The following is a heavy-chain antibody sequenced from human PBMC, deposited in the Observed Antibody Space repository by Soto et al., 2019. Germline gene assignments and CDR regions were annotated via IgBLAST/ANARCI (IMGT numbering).Heavy chain of an antibody. D-gene: IGHD1-7*01. CDR2: IYHSGST. V-gene: IGHV4-61*01. Sequence: SETLSLTPTVSGGSVRDGSYYWAWLRQPPGKGLEWIGHIYHSGSTIYNPSLKSRVTISIDTSKSQFSLNLNSMTAADTAVYYCAGYNWNYYFDPWGQGTLVTVSS. CDR3: AGYNWNYYFDP. J-gene: IGHJ5*02. CDR1: GGSVRDGSYY.